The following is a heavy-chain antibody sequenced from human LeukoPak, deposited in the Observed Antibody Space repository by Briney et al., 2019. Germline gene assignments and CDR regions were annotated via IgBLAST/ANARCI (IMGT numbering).Heavy chain of an antibody. J-gene: IGHJ4*02. CDR1: GGSISSSYY. CDR3: AVYLEAQGYFDY. CDR2: IYYSGNT. D-gene: IGHD5/OR15-5a*01. V-gene: IGHV4-39*02. Sequence: SETLSLTCTVSGGSISSSYYWAWIRQPPGKGLEWVGSIYYSGNTYYNPSLWGRGTISVDTSKTHFSLRLSSVTAADTAVYHCAVYLEAQGYFDYWGQGILVTVSS.